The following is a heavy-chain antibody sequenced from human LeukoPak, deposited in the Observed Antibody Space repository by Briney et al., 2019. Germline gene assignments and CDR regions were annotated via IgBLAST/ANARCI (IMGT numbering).Heavy chain of an antibody. Sequence: SSETLSLTCAVYGGSLSGYYWSWIRQPPGKGLEWIGSIYYSGSTYYNPSLKSRVTISVDTSKNQFSLKLSSVTAADTAVYYCARDTLYSYVPDWGQGTLVTVSS. V-gene: IGHV4-34*01. CDR3: ARDTLYSYVPD. CDR1: GGSLSGYY. J-gene: IGHJ4*02. D-gene: IGHD5-18*01. CDR2: IYYSGST.